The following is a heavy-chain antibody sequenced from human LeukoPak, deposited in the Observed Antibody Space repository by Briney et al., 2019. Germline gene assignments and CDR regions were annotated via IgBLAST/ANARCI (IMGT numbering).Heavy chain of an antibody. J-gene: IGHJ4*02. CDR1: GGSISSSSYY. D-gene: IGHD6-19*01. CDR3: ATTPGWTSPVDY. CDR2: IYYSGST. Sequence: PSETLSLTCTVSGGSISSSSYYWGWIRQPPGKGLEWIGSIYYSGSTYYNPSLKSRVTISVDTSKNQFSLKLSSVTAADTAVYYCATTPGWTSPVDYWGQGTLVTVSS. V-gene: IGHV4-39*07.